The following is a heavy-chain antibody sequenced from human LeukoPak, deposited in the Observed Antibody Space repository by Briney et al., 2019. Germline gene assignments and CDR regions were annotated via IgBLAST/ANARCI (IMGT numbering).Heavy chain of an antibody. D-gene: IGHD3-22*01. CDR1: GFTFSSYA. V-gene: IGHV3-23*01. CDR3: AKAYTYYYDSSGYYFDY. Sequence: GGSLRLSCAASGFTFSSYAMSWVRQAPGKGLEWVSAISGSGCSTYYADSVKGRFTISRDNSKNTLYLQMNSLRAEDTAVYYCAKAYTYYYDSSGYYFDYWGQGTLVTVSS. J-gene: IGHJ4*02. CDR2: ISGSGCST.